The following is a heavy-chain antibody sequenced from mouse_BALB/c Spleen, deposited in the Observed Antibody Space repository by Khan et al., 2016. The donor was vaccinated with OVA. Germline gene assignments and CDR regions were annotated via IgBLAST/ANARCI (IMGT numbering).Heavy chain of an antibody. D-gene: IGHD2-1*01. CDR2: IYPGDGDT. CDR3: ARGRYGNWYFDV. CDR1: GYSFTSYW. J-gene: IGHJ1*01. Sequence: VQLQQSGAELARPGASVKLSCKASGYSFTSYWMQWVKQRPGQGLEWIGAIYPGDGDTRYTQKFKGKATLTADNSSSTAYMQRSSLASEDSAIYYCARGRYGNWYFDVWGAGTTGTVSS. V-gene: IGHV1-87*01.